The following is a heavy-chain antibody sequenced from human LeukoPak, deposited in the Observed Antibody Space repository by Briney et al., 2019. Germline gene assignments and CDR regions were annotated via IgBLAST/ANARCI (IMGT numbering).Heavy chain of an antibody. D-gene: IGHD3-10*01. CDR2: ISSSGSTI. J-gene: IGHJ4*02. V-gene: IGHV3-48*03. CDR3: ARDTLSGSHDFDY. Sequence: GGSLRLSCAASGFTFSSYEMNWVRQAPGKGLEWVSYISSSGSTIYYADSVKGRFTISRDNSQNTLYLQMNSLRAEDTAVYYCARDTLSGSHDFDYWGQGTLVTVSS. CDR1: GFTFSSYE.